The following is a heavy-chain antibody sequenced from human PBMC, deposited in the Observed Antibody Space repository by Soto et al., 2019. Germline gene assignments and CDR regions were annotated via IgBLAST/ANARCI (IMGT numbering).Heavy chain of an antibody. CDR3: ARSGPRYYGMGV. CDR2: ISSSGGTI. Sequence: VGSLRLSCAASGFTVSSYEMNWIRQAPGKGLEGVSYISSSGGTIYDADSVKGRFTISRVDAKNSLYLQMNSLRAEDTAVYYCARSGPRYYGMGVWGQAATVPVS. D-gene: IGHD3-10*01. J-gene: IGHJ6*02. V-gene: IGHV3-48*03. CDR1: GFTVSSYE.